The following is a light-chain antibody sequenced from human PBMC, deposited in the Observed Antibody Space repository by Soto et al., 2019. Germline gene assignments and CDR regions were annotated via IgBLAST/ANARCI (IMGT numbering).Light chain of an antibody. CDR2: EVS. CDR3: SSYISSSTFVV. V-gene: IGLV2-14*01. CDR1: SSDVGGYNY. Sequence: QSVLTQPASVSGSPRQSITISCTGTSSDVGGYNYVSWYQHHPGKAPKLMIYEVSNRPSGVSNRFSGSKSGNTASLTISGLQAEDEADYYCSSYISSSTFVVFGGGTKVTVL. J-gene: IGLJ2*01.